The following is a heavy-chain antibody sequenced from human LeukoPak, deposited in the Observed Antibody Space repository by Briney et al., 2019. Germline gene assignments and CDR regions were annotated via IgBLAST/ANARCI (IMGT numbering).Heavy chain of an antibody. CDR2: IYSGGST. D-gene: IGHD3-10*01. Sequence: PEGSLRLSCAASGFNISDFWMTWVRQAPGKGLEWVSVIYSGGSTYYADSVKGRFTISRDNSKNTLYLQMNSLRAEDTAVYYCAREPSYYYGSGSSTLGYWGQGTLVTVSS. CDR1: GFNISDFW. CDR3: AREPSYYYGSGSSTLGY. V-gene: IGHV3-66*01. J-gene: IGHJ4*02.